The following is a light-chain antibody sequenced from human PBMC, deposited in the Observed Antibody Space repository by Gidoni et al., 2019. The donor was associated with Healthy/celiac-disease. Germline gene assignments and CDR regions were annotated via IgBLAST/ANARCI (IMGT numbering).Light chain of an antibody. CDR3: QQYDNLLFT. CDR1: QDISNY. Sequence: DIQMTQSPSSLSASVGDRVTITCQASQDISNYLNWYQQKPGKAPKLLIYDASNLETGVPSRFSGSGSGTDVTFTISSLQPEDIVTYYCQQYDNLLFTFGPGTKVDIK. CDR2: DAS. V-gene: IGKV1-33*01. J-gene: IGKJ3*01.